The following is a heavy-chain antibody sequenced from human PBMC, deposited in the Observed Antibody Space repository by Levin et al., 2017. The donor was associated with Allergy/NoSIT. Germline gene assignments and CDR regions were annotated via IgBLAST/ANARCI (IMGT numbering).Heavy chain of an antibody. V-gene: IGHV1-2*06. CDR2: INPNSGGT. CDR1: GYTFTGYY. J-gene: IGHJ5*02. CDR3: ARDYLQYYYDSSGYFMFDP. Sequence: ASVKVSCKASGYTFTGYYMHWVRQAPGQGLEWMGRINPNSGGTNYAQKFQGRVTMTRDTSISTAYMELSRLRSDDTAVYYCARDYLQYYYDSSGYFMFDPWGQGTLVTVSS. D-gene: IGHD3-22*01.